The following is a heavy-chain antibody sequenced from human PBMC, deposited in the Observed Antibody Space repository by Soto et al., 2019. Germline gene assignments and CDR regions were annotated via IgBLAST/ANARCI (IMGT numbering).Heavy chain of an antibody. Sequence: QVQLQQWGAGLLKPSETLSLTCAVYGGSFSGYYWSWIRQPPGKGLEWIGEINHSGSTNYNPSLKSRVTISVDTSKNQFSLKLSSVTAADTAVYYCARDTGVPAAQFDPWGQGTLVTVSS. CDR2: INHSGST. CDR3: ARDTGVPAAQFDP. V-gene: IGHV4-34*01. J-gene: IGHJ5*02. CDR1: GGSFSGYY. D-gene: IGHD2-2*01.